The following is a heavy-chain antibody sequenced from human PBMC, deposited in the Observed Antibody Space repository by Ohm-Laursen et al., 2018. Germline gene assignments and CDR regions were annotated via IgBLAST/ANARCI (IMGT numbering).Heavy chain of an antibody. CDR3: ARDRIAARRGDFDY. D-gene: IGHD6-6*01. CDR1: GFTFGGYA. J-gene: IGHJ4*02. Sequence: SLRLSCAASGFTFGGYAMHWVRQAPGKGLQGVSYIDTSSRGIYSADSVKGRFTISRDNAKNSLYLQMNSLRAEDTAVYYCARDRIAARRGDFDYWGQGTLVTVSS. CDR2: IDTSSRGI. V-gene: IGHV3-48*01.